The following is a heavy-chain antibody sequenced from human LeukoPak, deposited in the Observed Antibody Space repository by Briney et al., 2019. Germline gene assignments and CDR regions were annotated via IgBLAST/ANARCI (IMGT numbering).Heavy chain of an antibody. CDR2: IYPGDSDT. CDR3: ARPANMVSRYDAFDI. Sequence: GESLKISCKGSGYSFTSYWIGWVRQMPGKGLEWMGIIYPGDSDTRYSPSFQGQVTISADKSISTAYLQWSSLKASDTAMYYCARPANMVSRYDAFDIWGQGTMVTVSS. CDR1: GYSFTSYW. V-gene: IGHV5-51*01. J-gene: IGHJ3*02. D-gene: IGHD5-18*01.